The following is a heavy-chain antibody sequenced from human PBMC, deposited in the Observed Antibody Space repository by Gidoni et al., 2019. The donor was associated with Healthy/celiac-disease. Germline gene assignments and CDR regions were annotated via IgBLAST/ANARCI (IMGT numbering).Heavy chain of an antibody. CDR2: IYYSGST. D-gene: IGHD3-10*01. J-gene: IGHJ4*02. Sequence: QLQLQESGPGLVKPSETLSLTCTVSRGSISSSSYYWGWLRQPPGKGLEWIGSIYYSGSTYYNPSLKSRVTISVDTSKNQFSLKLSSVTAADTAVYYCARLRLRGFGEFHWGQGTLVTVSS. V-gene: IGHV4-39*01. CDR3: ARLRLRGFGEFH. CDR1: RGSISSSSYY.